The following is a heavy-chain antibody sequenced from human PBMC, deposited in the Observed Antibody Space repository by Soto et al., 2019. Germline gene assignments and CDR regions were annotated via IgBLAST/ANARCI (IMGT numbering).Heavy chain of an antibody. CDR1: GFTFSSYS. CDR2: ISSSSSTI. V-gene: IGHV3-48*01. CDR3: ASDGGIAARQRAFDI. Sequence: EVQLVESGGGLVQPGGSLRLSCAASGFTFSSYSMNWVRQAPEKGLEWVSYISSSSSTIYYADSVKGRFTISRDNAKNSLYLQMNSLRAEDTAVYYCASDGGIAARQRAFDIWGQGTMVTVSS. J-gene: IGHJ3*02. D-gene: IGHD6-6*01.